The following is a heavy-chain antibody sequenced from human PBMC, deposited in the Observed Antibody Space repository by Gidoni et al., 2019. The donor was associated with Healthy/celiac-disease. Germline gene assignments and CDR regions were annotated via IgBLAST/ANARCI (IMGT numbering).Heavy chain of an antibody. Sequence: VQLVQSGAEVKKLGESLKISCKGSGYSFTSYWIGWVHQMPGKGLEWMGIIYPGDSDTRYSPSFQGQVTISADKSISTAYLQWSSLKASDTAMYYCARLQRYNWNYIDYWGQGTLVTVSS. CDR2: IYPGDSDT. V-gene: IGHV5-51*07. CDR1: GYSFTSYW. CDR3: ARLQRYNWNYIDY. D-gene: IGHD1-20*01. J-gene: IGHJ4*02.